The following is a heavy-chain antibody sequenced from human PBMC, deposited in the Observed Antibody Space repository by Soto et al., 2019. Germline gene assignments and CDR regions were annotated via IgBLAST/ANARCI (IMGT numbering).Heavy chain of an antibody. J-gene: IGHJ1*01. D-gene: IGHD1-7*01. Sequence: SETLSLTCAVYVGSFSGYYWSWIRQPPGKGLEWIGEINHSGSTNYNPSLKSRVTISVDTSKNQFSLKLSSVTAADTAVYYCARVGGRGWNLKYFQHWGQGTLVTVSS. CDR1: VGSFSGYY. CDR3: ARVGGRGWNLKYFQH. V-gene: IGHV4-34*01. CDR2: INHSGST.